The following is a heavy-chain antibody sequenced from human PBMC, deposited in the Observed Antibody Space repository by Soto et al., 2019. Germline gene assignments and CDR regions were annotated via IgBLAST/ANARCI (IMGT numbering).Heavy chain of an antibody. CDR1: GFTVSSNY. D-gene: IGHD6-6*01. J-gene: IGHJ6*02. CDR3: ARGSSDYYYYYGMDV. CDR2: IYSGGST. V-gene: IGHV3-53*01. Sequence: GGSLRLSCAASGFTVSSNYMSWVRQAPGKGLEWVSVIYSGGSTYYADSVKGRFTISRDNSKNTLYLQMNSLRAEDTAVYYCARGSSDYYYYYGMDVWGQGTTVTVSS.